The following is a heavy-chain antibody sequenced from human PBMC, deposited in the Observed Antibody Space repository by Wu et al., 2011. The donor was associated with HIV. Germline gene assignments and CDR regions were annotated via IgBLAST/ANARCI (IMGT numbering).Heavy chain of an antibody. J-gene: IGHJ3*02. Sequence: QVQLVQSGAGVKKPGASVKVSCKASGYTFSNSDINWVRQAPGQGLEWVGWINPNTGNTGYGEKFQDRVTISTNTSITTAYMEVRRLGSEDTALYYCVRVSYYYDGSGYNDAFDIWGKGQWSPSLQ. V-gene: IGHV1-8*03. CDR1: GYTFSNSD. D-gene: IGHD3-22*01. CDR3: VRVSYYYDGSGYNDAFDI. CDR2: INPNTGNT.